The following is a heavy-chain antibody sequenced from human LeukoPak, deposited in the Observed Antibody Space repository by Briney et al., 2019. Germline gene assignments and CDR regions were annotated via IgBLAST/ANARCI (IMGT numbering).Heavy chain of an antibody. CDR1: GYSFTSYW. CDR2: IYPGDSDT. Sequence: GESLKISCQGSGYSFTSYWIAWVRQMPGKGLEWMGIIYPGDSDTRYSPSFQGQVTISADKSVSTAYLQWSSLKASDTAMYYCARHYCSSTSCFRSEYLRHWGQGTLVTVSS. J-gene: IGHJ1*01. V-gene: IGHV5-51*01. CDR3: ARHYCSSTSCFRSEYLRH. D-gene: IGHD2-2*01.